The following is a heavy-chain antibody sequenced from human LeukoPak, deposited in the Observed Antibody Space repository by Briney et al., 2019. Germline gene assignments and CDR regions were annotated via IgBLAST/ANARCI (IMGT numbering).Heavy chain of an antibody. Sequence: GGSLRLSCAASGFTFASYALSWVRQAPGKGLEWVSAISGSGGSTYYSDSVRGRFTISRDNFKRTLFLQMNSLRAEDTAVYYCAKDRLLNCRGDCYIFDYWGQGTVVTVSS. D-gene: IGHD2-21*02. CDR2: ISGSGGST. V-gene: IGHV3-23*01. CDR1: GFTFASYA. CDR3: AKDRLLNCRGDCYIFDY. J-gene: IGHJ4*02.